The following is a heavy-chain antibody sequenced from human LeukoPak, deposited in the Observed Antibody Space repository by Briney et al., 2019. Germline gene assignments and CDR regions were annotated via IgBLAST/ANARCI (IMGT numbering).Heavy chain of an antibody. CDR2: ISSSSSTI. V-gene: IGHV3-48*01. Sequence: GGSLRLSCAASGFTFSAYSMNWVRQAPGKGLEWVSYISSSSSTIYYADSVKGRFTISRDNAKNSLYLQMNSLRAEDTAVYYCARENGVYAIFYYYYMDVWGKGTTVTVSS. D-gene: IGHD2-8*01. CDR1: GFTFSAYS. CDR3: ARENGVYAIFYYYYMDV. J-gene: IGHJ6*03.